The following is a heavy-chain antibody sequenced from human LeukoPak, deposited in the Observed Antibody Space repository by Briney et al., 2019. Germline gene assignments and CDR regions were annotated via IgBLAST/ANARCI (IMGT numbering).Heavy chain of an antibody. D-gene: IGHD4-17*01. CDR3: ARVGDYVGENY. CDR1: GGSISSGSYY. Sequence: SQTLSLTCTVSGGSISSGSYYWSWIRQPPGKGLEWIGYIYYSGSTNYNPSLKSRVTISVDTSKNQFSLKLSSVTAADTAVYYCARVGDYVGENYWGQGTLVTVSS. V-gene: IGHV4-61*01. CDR2: IYYSGST. J-gene: IGHJ4*02.